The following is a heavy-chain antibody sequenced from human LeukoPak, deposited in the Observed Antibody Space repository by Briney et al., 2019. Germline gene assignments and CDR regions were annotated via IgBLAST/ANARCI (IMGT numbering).Heavy chain of an antibody. J-gene: IGHJ6*02. CDR1: GFTLSSYA. CDR3: AKLASASGAYGVDV. V-gene: IGHV3-23*01. Sequence: PGGSLRLSCAASGFTLSSYAMNWVRQAPGKGLEWVSTISGSGGSKHYADSVEGRFTISRDNSKNTVYLQMNSLRAEDTAIYYCAKLASASGAYGVDVWGQGTTVTVSS. D-gene: IGHD3-10*01. CDR2: ISGSGGSK.